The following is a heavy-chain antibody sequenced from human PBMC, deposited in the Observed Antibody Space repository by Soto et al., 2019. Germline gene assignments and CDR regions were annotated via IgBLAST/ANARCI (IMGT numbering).Heavy chain of an antibody. D-gene: IGHD3-3*01. Sequence: ASVKVSCKASGGTFSSYAISWVRQAPGQGLEWMGGIIPIFGTANYAQKFQGRVTITADESTSTAYMELSSLRSEDTAVYYCARQASGYYPPYYYGMDVWGQGTTVTVSS. J-gene: IGHJ6*02. CDR3: ARQASGYYPPYYYGMDV. CDR1: GGTFSSYA. CDR2: IIPIFGTA. V-gene: IGHV1-69*13.